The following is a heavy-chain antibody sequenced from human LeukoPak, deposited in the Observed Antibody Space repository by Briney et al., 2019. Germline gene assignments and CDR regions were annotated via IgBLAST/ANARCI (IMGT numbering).Heavy chain of an antibody. D-gene: IGHD3-9*01. J-gene: IGHJ4*02. CDR3: TTWRYFDPTYNY. Sequence: PGGSLRLSCAASGFTFSSYSVNWVRQAPGKGLEWVGRIKSKTDGGTTDYTAPVKGRFTISRDDSKNTLYLQMNSLKTEDTAVYYCTTWRYFDPTYNYWGQGTLVTVSS. CDR2: IKSKTDGGTT. CDR1: GFTFSSYS. V-gene: IGHV3-15*01.